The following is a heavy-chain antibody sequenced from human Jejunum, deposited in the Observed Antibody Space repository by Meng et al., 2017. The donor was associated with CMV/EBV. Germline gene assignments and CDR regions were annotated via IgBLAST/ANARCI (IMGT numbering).Heavy chain of an antibody. CDR2: TYYRSKWYN. CDR3: ARDYYGSGTYSYLFDY. D-gene: IGHD3-10*01. J-gene: IGHJ4*02. CDR1: SSNTVA. V-gene: IGHV6-1*01. Sequence: SSNTVAWNWIRQSPSRGLEYLGRTYYRSKWYNDYAVSVKGRIVINPDTSKNQFSLQLNSVTPEDTAVYYCARDYYGSGTYSYLFDYWGQGTLVTVPQ.